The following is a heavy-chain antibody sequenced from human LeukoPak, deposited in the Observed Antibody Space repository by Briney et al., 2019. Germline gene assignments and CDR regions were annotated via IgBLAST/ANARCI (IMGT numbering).Heavy chain of an antibody. J-gene: IGHJ4*02. D-gene: IGHD2/OR15-2a*01. CDR3: ARDSMAFDF. CDR1: GFTFSNYE. CDR2: ISGSGDTE. V-gene: IGHV3-48*03. Sequence: GGSLRLSCAAAGFTFSNYEMHWVRQAPGKGLEWLSYISGSGDTEYYADSVKGRFTISRDNGENSLYLQMNSLRAEDTAVYYCARDSMAFDFWGQGTLVTVSS.